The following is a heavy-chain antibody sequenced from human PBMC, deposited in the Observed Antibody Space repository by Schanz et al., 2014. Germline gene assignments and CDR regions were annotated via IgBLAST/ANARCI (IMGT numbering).Heavy chain of an antibody. CDR1: GFSFSGFA. CDR3: ARSTSMYFLQ. D-gene: IGHD2-2*01. Sequence: VQLEESGGGVVQPGGSLRLSCVASGFSFSGFAVHWVRQVPGKGPVWVSRINGDGSSTLYADSVKGRFTISRDNAKNTLYLQMNSLRAEDTAVYYCARSTSMYFLQWGQGTLVTVSS. J-gene: IGHJ1*01. CDR2: INGDGSST. V-gene: IGHV3-74*02.